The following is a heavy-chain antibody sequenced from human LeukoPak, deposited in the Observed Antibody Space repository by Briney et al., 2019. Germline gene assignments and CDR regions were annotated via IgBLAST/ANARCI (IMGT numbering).Heavy chain of an antibody. Sequence: GGSLRLSCAASGFTFSSYAMQWVRQVPGKGLEWVAVISFDGSNKFYGDSVKGRFTISRDNAKNSLYLQMDSLRAEDTAVYYCARESAGYDLWSGYGCWGQGTLATVSS. J-gene: IGHJ4*02. CDR1: GFTFSSYA. D-gene: IGHD3-3*01. V-gene: IGHV3-30*04. CDR3: ARESAGYDLWSGYGC. CDR2: ISFDGSNK.